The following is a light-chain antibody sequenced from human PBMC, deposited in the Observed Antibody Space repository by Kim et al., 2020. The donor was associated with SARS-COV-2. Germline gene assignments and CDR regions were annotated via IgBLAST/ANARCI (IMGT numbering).Light chain of an antibody. CDR2: GNS. J-gene: IGLJ2*01. CDR3: QSYDSSLRDVV. V-gene: IGLV1-40*01. CDR1: SPNIGAGYD. Sequence: QLVLTQPPSVSGAPGQRVTISCTGSSPNIGAGYDVHWYQQLPGTAPKLLIYGNSNRPSRVPDRFSGSKSGTSASLAITGLQAEDEADYYCQSYDSSLRDVVFGGGTQLTVL.